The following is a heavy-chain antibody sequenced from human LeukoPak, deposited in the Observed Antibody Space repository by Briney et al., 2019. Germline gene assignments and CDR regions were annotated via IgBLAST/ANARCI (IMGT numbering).Heavy chain of an antibody. J-gene: IGHJ3*02. Sequence: AGGSLRLSCAASGFTFSSYAMSWVRQAPGKGLEWVSAISGSGGSTYYADSVKGRFTISRDNSKNTLYLQMNSLRAEDTAVYYCARIRDFWSGYSDAFDIWGQGTMVTVSS. CDR3: ARIRDFWSGYSDAFDI. D-gene: IGHD3-3*01. CDR1: GFTFSSYA. V-gene: IGHV3-23*01. CDR2: ISGSGGST.